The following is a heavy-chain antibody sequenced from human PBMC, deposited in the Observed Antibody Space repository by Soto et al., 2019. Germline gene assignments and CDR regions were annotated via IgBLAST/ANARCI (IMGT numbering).Heavy chain of an antibody. CDR2: ISANGQGI. CDR3: AKDRNYPRDQFHY. Sequence: GGSLRLSCAASGFTFSTYALSWVRQAPGKGLEWVSAISANGQGIYYADSVRGRFTISRDNSKNTIFLHMDSLRAEDTAVYYCAKDRNYPRDQFHYWGQGTLVTVSS. J-gene: IGHJ4*02. V-gene: IGHV3-23*01. CDR1: GFTFSTYA. D-gene: IGHD1-7*01.